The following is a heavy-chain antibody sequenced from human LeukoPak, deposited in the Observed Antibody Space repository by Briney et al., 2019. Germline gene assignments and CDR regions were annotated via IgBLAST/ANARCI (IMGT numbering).Heavy chain of an antibody. CDR3: ARAEETTWGIDP. Sequence: GGSLRLSCAASGFTFSSYSMNWVRQAPGKGLEWVSYINSKSDDIYHADSVKGRFTVSRDNAKNSLYLQMNNLRAEDTAVYYCARAEETTWGIDPWGQGTLVTVPS. CDR1: GFTFSSYS. V-gene: IGHV3-21*05. J-gene: IGHJ5*02. D-gene: IGHD3-16*01. CDR2: INSKSDDI.